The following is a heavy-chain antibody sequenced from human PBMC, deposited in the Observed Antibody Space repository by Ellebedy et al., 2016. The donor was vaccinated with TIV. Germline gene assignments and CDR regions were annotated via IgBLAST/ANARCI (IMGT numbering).Heavy chain of an antibody. CDR3: AKDRGRRSSNYVSPMDI. CDR2: ISHDGDTI. Sequence: PGGSLRLSCKGSGFTFSVNGMHWVRQPPGKGLEWVAFISHDGDTILYADSVTGRGTISRDNSESTVHLQMDSLTVEDTGVYYCAKDRGRRSSNYVSPMDIWGQGTTVTASS. J-gene: IGHJ6*02. CDR1: GFTFSVNG. V-gene: IGHV3-30*18. D-gene: IGHD3-10*01.